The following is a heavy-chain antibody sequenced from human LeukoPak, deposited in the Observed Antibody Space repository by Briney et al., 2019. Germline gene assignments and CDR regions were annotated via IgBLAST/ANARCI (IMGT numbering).Heavy chain of an antibody. CDR1: GFTFSSYA. J-gene: IGHJ4*02. CDR2: ISYDGSNK. D-gene: IGHD5-18*01. CDR3: AKERPGYHAVDY. V-gene: IGHV3-30*04. Sequence: PGGSLRLSCAASGFTFSSYAMHWVRQAPGKGLEWVAVISYDGSNKYYADSVKGRFTISRDNSKNTLYLQMNSLRAEDTAVCYCAKERPGYHAVDYWGQGTLVTVSS.